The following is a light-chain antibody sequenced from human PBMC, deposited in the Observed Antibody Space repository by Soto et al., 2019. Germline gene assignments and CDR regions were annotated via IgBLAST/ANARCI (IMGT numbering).Light chain of an antibody. Sequence: QSVLTQPPSVSGATGQRVTISCTGSSSNIGAGYDVHWYQQLPGTAPNVLIYGNSNRPSGVPDRFSGSKSGTSASLAITGLQAEDEAGYYCQSYDSSLSGVVFGGGTKLTGL. CDR2: GNS. V-gene: IGLV1-40*01. J-gene: IGLJ2*01. CDR1: SSNIGAGYD. CDR3: QSYDSSLSGVV.